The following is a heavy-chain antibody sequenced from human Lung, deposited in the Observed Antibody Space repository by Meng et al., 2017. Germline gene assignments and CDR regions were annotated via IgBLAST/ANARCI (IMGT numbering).Heavy chain of an antibody. CDR2: ISDNGGST. CDR3: AIDRGYSSSTFVDH. CDR1: GFRFSNYA. V-gene: IGHV3-23*01. Sequence: DVQLLESGGDLVQPGVSLILSFAGSGFRFSNYAMSWVRQAPGKGPEWVSAISDNGGSTYYRDSVKGRFTMSRDNSKNTLYLQMNSLRAEDTAVYYCAIDRGYSSSTFVDHWGQGTLVTVSS. D-gene: IGHD6-6*01. J-gene: IGHJ4*02.